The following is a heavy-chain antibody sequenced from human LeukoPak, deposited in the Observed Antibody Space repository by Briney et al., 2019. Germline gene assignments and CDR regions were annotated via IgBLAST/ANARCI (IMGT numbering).Heavy chain of an antibody. D-gene: IGHD2-2*01. Sequence: SVKVSCKASGGTFSSYAISWVRQAPGQGLEWMGGIIPIFGTANYAQKFQGRVTITADESTSTAYMELSSPRSEDTAVYYCARDWDIVVGVLYYYYGMDVWGQGTTVTVSS. V-gene: IGHV1-69*13. CDR3: ARDWDIVVGVLYYYYGMDV. CDR1: GGTFSSYA. CDR2: IIPIFGTA. J-gene: IGHJ6*02.